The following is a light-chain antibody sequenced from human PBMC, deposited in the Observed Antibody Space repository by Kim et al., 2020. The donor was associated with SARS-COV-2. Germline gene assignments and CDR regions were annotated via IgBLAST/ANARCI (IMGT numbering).Light chain of an antibody. Sequence: PGQTASITCSGDKLGDKYACWYQQKPGQSPVLVIYQDSKRPSGIPERFSGSNSGNTATLTISGTQAMDEADYYCQAWDSSTGHVVFGGGTQLTVL. CDR2: QDS. CDR3: QAWDSSTGHVV. CDR1: KLGDKY. V-gene: IGLV3-1*01. J-gene: IGLJ2*01.